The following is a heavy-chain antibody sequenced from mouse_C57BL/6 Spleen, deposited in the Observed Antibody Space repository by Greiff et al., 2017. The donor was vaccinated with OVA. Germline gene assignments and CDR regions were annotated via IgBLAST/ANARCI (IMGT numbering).Heavy chain of an antibody. CDR2: IWRGGST. Sequence: VKVVESGPGLVQPSQSLSITCTVSGFSLTSYGVHWVRQSPGKGLEWLGVIWRGGSTDYNAAFMSRLSITKDNSKSQVFFKMNSLQADDTAIYYCAKTAYYSNYGWYFDVWGTGTTVTVSS. D-gene: IGHD2-5*01. J-gene: IGHJ1*03. CDR3: AKTAYYSNYGWYFDV. V-gene: IGHV2-5*01. CDR1: GFSLTSYG.